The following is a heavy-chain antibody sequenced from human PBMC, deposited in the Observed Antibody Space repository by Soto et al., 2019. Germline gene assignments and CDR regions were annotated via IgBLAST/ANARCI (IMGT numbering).Heavy chain of an antibody. CDR3: TTAERGGSYYSDY. CDR2: IKSKTDGGTV. D-gene: IGHD1-26*01. Sequence: EVQLVESGGGLVRPGESLRLSCAASGFTFTSAWINWVRQAPGKGLEWAGRIKSKTDGGTVNYGAPVKGRFTISRDDSKNTAYLQRNSLRTEDPAVYYCTTAERGGSYYSDYWGQGTLVTVSS. V-gene: IGHV3-15*07. CDR1: GFTFTSAW. J-gene: IGHJ4*02.